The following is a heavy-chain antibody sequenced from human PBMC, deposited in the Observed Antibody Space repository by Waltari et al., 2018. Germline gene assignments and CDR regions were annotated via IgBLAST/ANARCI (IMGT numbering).Heavy chain of an antibody. CDR2: IIPILGIA. Sequence: QVQLVQSGAEVKKPGSSAKVSCKASGGPFSSYTISWVRQAPGQGLEWMGRIIPILGIANYAQKFQGRVTITADKSTSTAYMELSSLRSEDTAVYYCARGIGLEYYFDYWGQGTLVTISS. D-gene: IGHD3-3*01. CDR3: ARGIGLEYYFDY. J-gene: IGHJ4*02. CDR1: GGPFSSYT. V-gene: IGHV1-69*02.